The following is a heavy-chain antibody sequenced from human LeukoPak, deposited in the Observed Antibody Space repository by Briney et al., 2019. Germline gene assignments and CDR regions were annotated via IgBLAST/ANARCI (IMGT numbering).Heavy chain of an antibody. CDR2: ISSSSSYI. CDR3: ARASSSSHHPDY. CDR1: GFTFSSYS. D-gene: IGHD6-6*01. Sequence: GGSLRLSCAASGFTFSSYSMNWVRQAPGKGPEWVSSISSSSSYIYYADSVKGRFTISRDNAKNSLYLQMNSLRAEDTAVYYCARASSSSHHPDYWGQGTLVTVSS. J-gene: IGHJ4*02. V-gene: IGHV3-21*01.